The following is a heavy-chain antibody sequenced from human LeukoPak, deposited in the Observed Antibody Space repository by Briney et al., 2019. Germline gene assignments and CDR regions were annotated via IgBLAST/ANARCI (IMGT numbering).Heavy chain of an antibody. Sequence: ASVKVSCKVSGYTLTELSMHWVRQAPGKGLEWMGGFDPEDGETIYAQKFQGRVTMTRDTSTSTVYMELSSLRSEDTAVYYCARGGYYYDSGGYYHPFDYWGQGTLVTVSS. CDR2: FDPEDGET. D-gene: IGHD3-22*01. CDR3: ARGGYYYDSGGYYHPFDY. V-gene: IGHV1-24*01. CDR1: GYTLTELS. J-gene: IGHJ4*02.